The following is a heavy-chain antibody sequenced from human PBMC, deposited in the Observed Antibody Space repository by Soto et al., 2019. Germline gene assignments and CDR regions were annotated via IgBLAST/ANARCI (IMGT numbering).Heavy chain of an antibody. CDR3: AGASVSLTLFNY. D-gene: IGHD3-10*01. J-gene: IGHJ4*02. V-gene: IGHV4-4*07. Sequence: SETLSLTCTVSGGSMSGYNWSWVRQPAGKGLEGIGLVHCSGGVDYNPSVESRICVSLDTSKKQFSLKLKSVTAADTALYFCAGASVSLTLFNYWGQGILVTVSS. CDR2: VHCSGGV. CDR1: GGSMSGYN.